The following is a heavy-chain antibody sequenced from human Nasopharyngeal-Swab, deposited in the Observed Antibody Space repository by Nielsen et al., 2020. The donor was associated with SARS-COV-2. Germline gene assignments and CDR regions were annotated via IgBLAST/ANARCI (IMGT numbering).Heavy chain of an antibody. Sequence: GGSLRLSCAASGFTFRHAWMTWFRQAYGKGLGWVDRIGDKDHNYATTYGASVQGRFTISRDDSKNTAFLQMDSLKTEVTALYYCTTDFYFDYWGQVTLVTVSS. CDR1: GFTFRHAW. CDR3: TTDFYFDY. CDR2: IGDKDHNYAT. V-gene: IGHV3-73*01. J-gene: IGHJ4*02.